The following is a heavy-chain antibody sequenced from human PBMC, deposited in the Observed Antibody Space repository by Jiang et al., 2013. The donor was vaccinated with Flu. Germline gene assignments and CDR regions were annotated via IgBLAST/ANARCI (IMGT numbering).Heavy chain of an antibody. CDR2: IIPIFGTA. D-gene: IGHD1-1*01. J-gene: IGHJ4*02. CDR3: ASHGTGTTPIDY. V-gene: IGHV1-69*06. CDR1: GGTFSSYA. Sequence: ASGGTFSSYAISWVRQAPGQGLEWMGGIIPIFGTANYAQKFQGRVTITADKSTSTAYMELSSLRSEDTAVYYCASHGTGTTPIDYWGQGTPGHRLL.